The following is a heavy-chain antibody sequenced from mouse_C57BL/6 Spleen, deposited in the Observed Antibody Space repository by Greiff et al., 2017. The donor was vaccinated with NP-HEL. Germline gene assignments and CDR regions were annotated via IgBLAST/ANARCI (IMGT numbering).Heavy chain of an antibody. J-gene: IGHJ2*01. CDR1: GYTFTSYW. V-gene: IGHV1-69*01. Sequence: VQLQQPGAELVMPGASVKLSCKASGYTFTSYWMHWVKQRPGQGLEWIGEIDPSDSYTNYNQKFKGKSTLTVDKSSSTAYMQLSSLTSEDSAVYYCARRGKGYYFDYWGQGTTLTVSS. CDR2: IDPSDSYT. CDR3: ARRGKGYYFDY.